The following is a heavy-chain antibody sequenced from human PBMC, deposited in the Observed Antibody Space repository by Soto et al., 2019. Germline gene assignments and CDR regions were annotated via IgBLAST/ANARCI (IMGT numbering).Heavy chain of an antibody. CDR3: AVPYLYSSSTFDM. CDR1: GCTFSSYW. D-gene: IGHD6-6*01. Sequence: PGGSLRLSCAASGCTFSSYWMHWVRQAPGKGLVWVSRINSGGSSTSYADSVKGRFTISRDNAKNTLYLQMNSLRAEDTAVYYCAVPYLYSSSTFDMWGQGTMVTVSS. CDR2: INSGGSST. V-gene: IGHV3-74*01. J-gene: IGHJ3*02.